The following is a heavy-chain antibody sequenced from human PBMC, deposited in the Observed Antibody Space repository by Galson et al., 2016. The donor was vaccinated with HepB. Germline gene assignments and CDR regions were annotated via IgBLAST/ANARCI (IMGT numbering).Heavy chain of an antibody. Sequence: SLRLSCAASGFTFGGFAMRWVRQPPGKGLEWVSTITGRGDATYYADSVKGRITIFRDNSKTTLYRQMTSLRADYTAVYYCAKDERWDLYNYPFDYWGQGTLVTVSS. J-gene: IGHJ4*02. CDR1: GFTFGGFA. CDR2: ITGRGDAT. D-gene: IGHD1-26*01. CDR3: AKDERWDLYNYPFDY. V-gene: IGHV3-23*01.